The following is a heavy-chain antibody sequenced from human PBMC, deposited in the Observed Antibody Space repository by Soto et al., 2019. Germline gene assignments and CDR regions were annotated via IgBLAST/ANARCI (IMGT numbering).Heavy chain of an antibody. CDR1: GFTFSSYG. J-gene: IGHJ4*02. V-gene: IGHV3-30*03. CDR2: ISYDRSNK. Sequence: QVQLVESGGGVVQPGRSLRLSCAASGFTFSSYGMHWVRQAPGKRLEWVAVISYDRSNKYYADYVKGRFTFSRDNYKNTLYLHMNSLRAEETAVYYCAIYSSGWYPLDYWGQGTLVTVSS. CDR3: AIYSSGWYPLDY. D-gene: IGHD6-19*01.